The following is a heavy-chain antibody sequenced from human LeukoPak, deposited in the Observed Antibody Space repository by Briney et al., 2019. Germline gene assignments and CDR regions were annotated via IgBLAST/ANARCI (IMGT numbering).Heavy chain of an antibody. Sequence: PGGSLRLSCAASGFTFSDYYMSWIRQAPGKGLEWVSYISSSSSTIYYADSVKGRFTISRDNAKNSLSLQMNSLRAEDTALYYCARAVVTATPYFDYWGQGTLVTVSS. J-gene: IGHJ4*02. V-gene: IGHV3-11*04. CDR1: GFTFSDYY. CDR3: ARAVVTATPYFDY. CDR2: ISSSSSTI. D-gene: IGHD2-15*01.